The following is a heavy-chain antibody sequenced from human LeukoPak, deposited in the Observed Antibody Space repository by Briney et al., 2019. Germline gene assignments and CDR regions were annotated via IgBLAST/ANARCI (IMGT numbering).Heavy chain of an antibody. CDR3: ARGGNWFDP. CDR2: INHSGST. J-gene: IGHJ5*02. CDR1: GGSFSYYY. V-gene: IGHV4-34*01. Sequence: PSETLSLTCAVYGGSFSYYYWSWIRQPPGKGLEWIGEINHSGSTNYNPSLKSRVTISVDTSKNQFSLKLSSVTAADTAVYYCARGGNWFDPWGQGTLVTVSS.